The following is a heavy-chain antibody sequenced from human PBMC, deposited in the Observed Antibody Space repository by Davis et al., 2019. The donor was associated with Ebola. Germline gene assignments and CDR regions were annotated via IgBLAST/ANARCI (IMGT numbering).Heavy chain of an antibody. CDR1: GYTFTGYY. D-gene: IGHD1-20*01. CDR2: INPNSGGT. Sequence: ASVKVSCKASGYTFTGYYMHWVRQAPGQGLEWMGWINPNSGGTNYAQKFQGRVTMTRDTSISTAYMELSRLRSDDTAVYYCARDPSGITGTTGVYYYYGMDVWGQGTTVTVSS. CDR3: ARDPSGITGTTGVYYYYGMDV. V-gene: IGHV1-2*02. J-gene: IGHJ6*02.